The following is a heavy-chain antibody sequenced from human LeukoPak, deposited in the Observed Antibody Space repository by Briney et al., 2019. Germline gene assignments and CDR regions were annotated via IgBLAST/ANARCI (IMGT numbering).Heavy chain of an antibody. Sequence: GASVKVSCKASGYTFTGYYMHWVRQAPGQGLEWIGWINPNSGGTNYAQKFQGRVTMTRDTSISTAHMELSRLRSDDTAVYYCARDHRIAAAGTYYYYYMDVWGKGTTVTISS. CDR1: GYTFTGYY. CDR3: ARDHRIAAAGTYYYYYMDV. J-gene: IGHJ6*03. CDR2: INPNSGGT. D-gene: IGHD6-13*01. V-gene: IGHV1-2*02.